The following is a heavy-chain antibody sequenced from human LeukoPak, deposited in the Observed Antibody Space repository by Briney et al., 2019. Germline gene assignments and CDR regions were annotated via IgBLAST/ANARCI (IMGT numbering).Heavy chain of an antibody. J-gene: IGHJ4*02. V-gene: IGHV4-34*01. CDR3: AREGGNGPLDY. CDR2: INHSGST. Sequence: SETLSLTCAVYGGSFSGYYWSWIRQPPGKGLEWIGEINHSGSTNYNPSLKSRVTISVDTSKNQFSLKLSSVTAADTAVYYCAREGGNGPLDYWGQGTLVTVSS. CDR1: GGSFSGYY. D-gene: IGHD4-23*01.